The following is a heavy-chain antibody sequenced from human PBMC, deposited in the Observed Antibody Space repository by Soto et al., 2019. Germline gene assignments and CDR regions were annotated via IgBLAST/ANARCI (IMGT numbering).Heavy chain of an antibody. CDR2: ISSYGSDT. CDR3: ASNYAYAEGYYWYGIDV. D-gene: IGHD3-16*01. CDR1: GFTFSRYW. Sequence: EVQLVEAGGGLGLPGGSLRLSCAASGFTFSRYWMHWVRQAPGKGLVWVSRISSYGSDTHYADSVKGRFTISRDNAKNTLYLQMNSLRADDTDVYYCASNYAYAEGYYWYGIDVWGQGTKVTVSS. V-gene: IGHV3-74*01. J-gene: IGHJ6*02.